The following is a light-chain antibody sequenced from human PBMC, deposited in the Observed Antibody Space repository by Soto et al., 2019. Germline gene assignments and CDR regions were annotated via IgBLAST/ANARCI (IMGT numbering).Light chain of an antibody. CDR2: DAS. V-gene: IGKV1-5*01. J-gene: IGKJ1*01. CDR1: QSISNW. CDR3: QQYNSYS. Sequence: MTKSPSTLSASVGDRVTITCRASQSISNWLAWYQQKPGKAPKLLIYDASSLESGVPSRFSGSGSGTEFTLTISSLQPDDFATYYCQQYNSYSFGQATK.